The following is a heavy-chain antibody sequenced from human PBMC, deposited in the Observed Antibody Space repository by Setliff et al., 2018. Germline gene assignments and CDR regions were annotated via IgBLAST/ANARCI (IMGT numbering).Heavy chain of an antibody. Sequence: GESLKISCQTSGYSFISYWIGWVRQMPGKGLEWIGIIDPGGSETRYSPSFQGHISISVDKSINTAYLHWSSLKASDTAMYYCASPSAGWTKPFDVWGQGTMVTVSS. CDR3: ASPSAGWTKPFDV. V-gene: IGHV5-51*01. J-gene: IGHJ3*01. CDR1: GYSFISYW. D-gene: IGHD6-19*01. CDR2: IDPGGSET.